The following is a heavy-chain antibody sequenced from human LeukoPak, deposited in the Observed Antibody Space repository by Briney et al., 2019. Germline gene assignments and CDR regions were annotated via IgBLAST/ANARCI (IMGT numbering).Heavy chain of an antibody. CDR3: ARGAYCGGDCYSGAFDI. Sequence: SETLSLTCTVSGGSISSYYWSWIGQPPGKGLEWIGYIYYSGSTNYNPSLKSRVTISVDTSKNQFSLKLNSVTAADTAVYYCARGAYCGGDCYSGAFDIWGQGTMVTVSS. CDR1: GGSISSYY. J-gene: IGHJ3*02. V-gene: IGHV4-59*01. CDR2: IYYSGST. D-gene: IGHD2-21*02.